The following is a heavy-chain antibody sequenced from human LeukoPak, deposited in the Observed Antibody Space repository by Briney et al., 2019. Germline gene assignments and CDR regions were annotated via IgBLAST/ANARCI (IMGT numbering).Heavy chain of an antibody. J-gene: IGHJ2*01. Sequence: ASVKASCKASGYTFTSYDINWVRQATGQGLEWMGWMNPNSGNTGYAQKFQGRVTMTRNTSISTAYMELSSLRSEDTAVYYCARGRRWSTVTTGWYFDLWGRGTLVTVSS. CDR3: ARGRRWSTVTTGWYFDL. V-gene: IGHV1-8*01. CDR1: GYTFTSYD. D-gene: IGHD4-17*01. CDR2: MNPNSGNT.